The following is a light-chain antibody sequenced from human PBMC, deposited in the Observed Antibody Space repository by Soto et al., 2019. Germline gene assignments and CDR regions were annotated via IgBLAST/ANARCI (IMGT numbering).Light chain of an antibody. Sequence: QSALTQPASVSGSPGQSITISCTGTSSDVGGYNYVSWYQQHPGKAPKLMIYEVSNRPSGVPNRFSGSKSGNTASLTISGLQAEDEADYYCSSYTGSSTPYVFGTGTQLTVL. J-gene: IGLJ1*01. CDR3: SSYTGSSTPYV. V-gene: IGLV2-14*01. CDR2: EVS. CDR1: SSDVGGYNY.